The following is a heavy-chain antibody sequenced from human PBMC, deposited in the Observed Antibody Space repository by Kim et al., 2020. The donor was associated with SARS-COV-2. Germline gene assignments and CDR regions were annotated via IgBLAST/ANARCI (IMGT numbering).Heavy chain of an antibody. J-gene: IGHJ4*02. D-gene: IGHD3-22*01. Sequence: GESLKMSCKGSGYTFTSYWIGWVRQMPGKGLEWVALMYPGDSDIRYGPSFKGRVTISADKSINTAYLQWSSLKASDTATYYCVRRPDYYDSSGFDYWGQGDLVNVSS. CDR3: VRRPDYYDSSGFDY. CDR2: MYPGDSDI. CDR1: GYTFTSYW. V-gene: IGHV5-51*01.